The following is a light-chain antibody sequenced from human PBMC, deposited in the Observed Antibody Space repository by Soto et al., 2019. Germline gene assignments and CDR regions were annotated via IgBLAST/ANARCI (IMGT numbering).Light chain of an antibody. J-gene: IGLJ2*01. CDR2: LNSDGSH. CDR1: SEHSSYP. V-gene: IGLV4-69*01. Sequence: QSVLTQSPSASASLGASVKLTCTLSSEHSSYPIAWHQQRPEKGPRYLMKLNSDGSHNKGDGIPDRFSGSSSGAERYLTISSLQSEDEADYYCQTWATGTVLFGGGTKLTVL. CDR3: QTWATGTVL.